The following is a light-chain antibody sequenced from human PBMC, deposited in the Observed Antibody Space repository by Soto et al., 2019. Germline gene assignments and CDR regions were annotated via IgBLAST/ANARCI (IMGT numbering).Light chain of an antibody. CDR1: QSVSSSY. J-gene: IGKJ1*01. V-gene: IGKV3-20*01. CDR2: GAS. CDR3: QQYGSPTWT. Sequence: EIVLTQSPGTLSLSPGERATLSCRASQSVSSSYLAWYQQKPGQAPRLLIYGASSRATGIPDRFSGSGSGKYFTLTISGLEDEDFAYYYCQQYGSPTWTFGQGTKVEIK.